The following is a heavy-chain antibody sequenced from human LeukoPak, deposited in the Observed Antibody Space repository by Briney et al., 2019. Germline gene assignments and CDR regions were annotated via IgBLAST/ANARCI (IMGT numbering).Heavy chain of an antibody. CDR1: GYSISSGYQ. CDR3: ARDPRWLTPDCTSTSCYENYFAP. CDR2: IYHSGSA. Sequence: SETLSLTCAVSGYSISSGYQWAWIRQSPGQGLGWIGSIYHSGSAHYNPSLKSRVTISVEASKNQFSLKMYSVTAADTAVYYCARDPRWLTPDCTSTSCYENYFAPWGQGTLVTVSS. J-gene: IGHJ5*02. V-gene: IGHV4-38-2*02. D-gene: IGHD2-2*01.